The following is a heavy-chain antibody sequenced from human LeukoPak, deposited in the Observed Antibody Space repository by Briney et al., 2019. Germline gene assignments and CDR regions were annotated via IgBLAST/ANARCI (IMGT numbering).Heavy chain of an antibody. CDR3: ARAAYVWGSYRYYFDY. Sequence: ASVKVSCKASGYTFTSYGISWVRQAPGQGLEWMGWISAYSGNTNYAQKLQGRVTMTTGTSTSTAYMELRSLRSDDTAVYYCARAAYVWGSYRYYFDYWGQGTLVTVSS. J-gene: IGHJ4*02. V-gene: IGHV1-18*01. CDR2: ISAYSGNT. D-gene: IGHD3-16*02. CDR1: GYTFTSYG.